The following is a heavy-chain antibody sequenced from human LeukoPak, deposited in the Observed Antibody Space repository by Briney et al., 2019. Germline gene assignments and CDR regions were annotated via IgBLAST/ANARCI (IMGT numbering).Heavy chain of an antibody. CDR2: IYYSGST. CDR3: ARSYSSSHPPSDY. D-gene: IGHD6-13*01. V-gene: IGHV4-59*01. CDR1: GGSISSYY. J-gene: IGHJ4*02. Sequence: QPSETLSLTCTVSGGSISSYYWSWIRQPPGKGLEWIGYIYYSGSTNYNPSLKSRVTISVDTSKNQFSLKLSSVTAADTALYYCARSYSSSHPPSDYWGQGTLVTVSS.